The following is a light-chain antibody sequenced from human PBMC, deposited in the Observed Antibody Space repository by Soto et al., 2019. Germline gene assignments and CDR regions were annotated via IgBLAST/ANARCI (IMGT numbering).Light chain of an antibody. Sequence: DIQMTQSPSTLSAYIGDRVTITCRASQNINNWLAWYQQKPGKAPKLLIHKASNLESGVPSRFSGSGSGTEFTLTVSSLQPDDFATYYFQHYETYPWMFGQGTKVENK. CDR2: KAS. J-gene: IGKJ1*01. CDR3: QHYETYPWM. V-gene: IGKV1-5*03. CDR1: QNINNW.